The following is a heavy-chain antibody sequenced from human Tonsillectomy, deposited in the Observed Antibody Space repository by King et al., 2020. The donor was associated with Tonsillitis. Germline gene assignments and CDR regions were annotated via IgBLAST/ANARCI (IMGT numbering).Heavy chain of an antibody. CDR1: GFTFSNYG. CDR2: IRYDGSNK. Sequence: VQLVESGGGVVQPGGSLRLSCAASGFTFSNYGMHWVRQAPGKGLEWVAFIRYDGSNKYYADSVKGRFTISRDTSKNTLYLQMNSLRAEDTAVYYCATSYSYSSSWFGTFAYWGQGTLVSVSS. J-gene: IGHJ4*02. V-gene: IGHV3-30*02. CDR3: ATSYSYSSSWFGTFAY. D-gene: IGHD6-13*01.